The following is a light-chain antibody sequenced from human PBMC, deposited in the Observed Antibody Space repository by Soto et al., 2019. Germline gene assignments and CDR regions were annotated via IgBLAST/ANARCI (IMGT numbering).Light chain of an antibody. CDR1: QSVSSSY. CDR3: KQYGSSHT. CDR2: GAS. Sequence: EIVLTQSPGTLSLSPGERATLSCRASQSVSSSYLAWYQQKPGQAPRLLIYGASTRATGIPDRFSGSGAGAYFNLTISRLEPADFGVYYCKQYGSSHTCGQGTRREIK. V-gene: IGKV3-20*01. J-gene: IGKJ5*01.